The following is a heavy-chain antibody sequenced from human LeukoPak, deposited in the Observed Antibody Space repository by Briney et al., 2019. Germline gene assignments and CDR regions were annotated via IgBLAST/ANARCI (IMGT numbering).Heavy chain of an antibody. D-gene: IGHD1-14*01. J-gene: IGHJ4*02. CDR1: GGSISSGTYF. CDR3: ARHGHKNEYNSPGVGY. CDR2: IFYSGAT. Sequence: SETLSLTCTVSGGSISSGTYFWGWIRQPPGECLEWVGSIFYSGATYYNPSLKSRVTISVDTSKKQFSLKLNSVTAADTAVYYCARHGHKNEYNSPGVGYWGQGTLVTVSS. V-gene: IGHV4-39*01.